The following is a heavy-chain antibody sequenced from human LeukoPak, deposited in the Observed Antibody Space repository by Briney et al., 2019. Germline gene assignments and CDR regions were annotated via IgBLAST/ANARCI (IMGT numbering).Heavy chain of an antibody. D-gene: IGHD1-26*01. Sequence: SETLSLTCTVSGVSTSSGSYYWSWIRQPAGKGLEWIGRIYTSGSTNYNPSLKSRITISVNTSNNQYSLRLSSGAAADTAVYYCARVGGGSYSHLFDYWGQGTLVTVSS. CDR3: ARVGGGSYSHLFDY. CDR1: GVSTSSGSYY. CDR2: IYTSGST. V-gene: IGHV4-61*02. J-gene: IGHJ4*02.